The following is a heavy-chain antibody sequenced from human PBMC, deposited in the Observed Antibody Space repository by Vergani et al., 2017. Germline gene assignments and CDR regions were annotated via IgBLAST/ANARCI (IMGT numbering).Heavy chain of an antibody. CDR1: GFTVSTNY. CDR2: ISGSGGST. Sequence: EVQLVESGGGLVQPGRSLRLSCAASGFTVSTNYMSWVRQAPGKGLEWVSAISGSGGSTYYADSVKGRFTISRDNSKNTLYLQMNSLRAEDTAVYYCAKDPSTTTVTNFDYWGQGTLVTVSS. D-gene: IGHD4-17*01. CDR3: AKDPSTTTVTNFDY. J-gene: IGHJ4*02. V-gene: IGHV3-23*04.